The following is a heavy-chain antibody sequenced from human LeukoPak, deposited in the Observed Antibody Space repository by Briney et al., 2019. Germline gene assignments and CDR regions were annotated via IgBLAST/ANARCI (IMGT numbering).Heavy chain of an antibody. CDR3: ARKSLWDTAMVNDAFDI. Sequence: EASVKVSCKASGGTFSSYAISWVRQAPGQGLEWMGRIIPILGIANYAQKFQGRVTITADKSTSTAYMELSRLRSDDTAVYYCARKSLWDTAMVNDAFDIWGQGTMVTVSS. J-gene: IGHJ3*02. V-gene: IGHV1-69*04. CDR2: IIPILGIA. CDR1: GGTFSSYA. D-gene: IGHD5-18*01.